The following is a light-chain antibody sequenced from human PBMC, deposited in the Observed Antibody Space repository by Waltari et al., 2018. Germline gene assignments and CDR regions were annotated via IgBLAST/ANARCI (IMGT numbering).Light chain of an antibody. J-gene: IGKJ1*01. V-gene: IGKV3-20*01. Sequence: EIVLTQSPGTLSLSPGERATISCRASHIVDANYFGWYQQKPGQPPRLLIYGASSRATDIPDRFSGSGSGTDFTLIISRLEPEDSAVYYCQHYGDSPPWTFGQGTRVEVK. CDR2: GAS. CDR1: HIVDANY. CDR3: QHYGDSPPWT.